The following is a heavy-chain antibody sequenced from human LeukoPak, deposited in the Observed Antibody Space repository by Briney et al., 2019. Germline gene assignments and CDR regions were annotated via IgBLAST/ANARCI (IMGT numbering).Heavy chain of an antibody. CDR3: ARSQQGIAAAGTVPYYYYYMDV. J-gene: IGHJ6*03. V-gene: IGHV2-70*11. D-gene: IGHD6-13*01. CDR2: NDCDDDK. Sequence: GPALVKPTQTLTLTCTFSGLSLSTSGMCVSWIRQPPGNSLEYRTGNDCDDDKYSSTSLKTRLNISKVTSKNQVVLTMTNMDPVDTATYYCARSQQGIAAAGTVPYYYYYMDVWGKGTTVTVSS. CDR1: GLSLSTSGMC.